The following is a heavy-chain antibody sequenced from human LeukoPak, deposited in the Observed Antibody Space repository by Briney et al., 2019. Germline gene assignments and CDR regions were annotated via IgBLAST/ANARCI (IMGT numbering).Heavy chain of an antibody. D-gene: IGHD3-22*01. J-gene: IGHJ4*02. CDR3: AKGPGTMIAPDY. Sequence: PGGSLRLSCAASGFTFSSYAMSWVRQAPGKGLEWVSGISGGGTTNYADSVKGRFTISRDNSENTLYLQMNSLRAEDTAVYYCAKGPGTMIAPDYWGQGTLVTVSS. V-gene: IGHV3-23*01. CDR1: GFTFSSYA. CDR2: ISGGGTT.